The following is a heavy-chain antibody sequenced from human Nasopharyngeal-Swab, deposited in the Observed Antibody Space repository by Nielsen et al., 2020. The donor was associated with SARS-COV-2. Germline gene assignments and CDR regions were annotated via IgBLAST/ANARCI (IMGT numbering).Heavy chain of an antibody. Sequence: SETLSLTCTVSGGSISSGGYYWSWIRLHPGKGLEWIGYIYYSGSTYYNPSLKSRVTISVDTSKNQFSLKLSSVTAADTAVYYCARQFRYGVHFDYWGQGTLVTVSS. J-gene: IGHJ4*02. D-gene: IGHD4-17*01. CDR3: ARQFRYGVHFDY. CDR2: IYYSGST. V-gene: IGHV4-31*03. CDR1: GGSISSGGYY.